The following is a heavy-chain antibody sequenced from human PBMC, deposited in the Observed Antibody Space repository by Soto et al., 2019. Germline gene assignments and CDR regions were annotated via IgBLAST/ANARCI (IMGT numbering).Heavy chain of an antibody. V-gene: IGHV4-31*03. Sequence: QVQLQESGPGLVKPSQTLSLTCTVSGGSISSGGYYWSWIRQHPGKGLEWIGYIYYSGSTYYNPSLTSGVTLSVDTSKNQFSLKLSAVTAADTAVYYCAASCVGCCGFNYYGMDVWGQGTTVTVSS. CDR2: IYYSGST. CDR3: AASCVGCCGFNYYGMDV. J-gene: IGHJ6*02. CDR1: GGSISSGGYY. D-gene: IGHD5-12*01.